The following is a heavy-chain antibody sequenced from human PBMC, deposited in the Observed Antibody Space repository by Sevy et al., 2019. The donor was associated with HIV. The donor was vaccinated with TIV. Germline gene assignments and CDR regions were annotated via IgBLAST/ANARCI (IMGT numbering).Heavy chain of an antibody. V-gene: IGHV1-18*01. CDR1: GYTFTSYG. Sequence: ASVKVSCKASGYTFTSYGISWVRQAPGQGLEWMGWISAYNGNTNYAQKLQGRVTMTTDTSTSTAYMELRSLRSDDTAVYYCARDLGIAAAGTVYYYGMDVWGQGTTVTVSS. D-gene: IGHD6-13*01. CDR3: ARDLGIAAAGTVYYYGMDV. J-gene: IGHJ6*02. CDR2: ISAYNGNT.